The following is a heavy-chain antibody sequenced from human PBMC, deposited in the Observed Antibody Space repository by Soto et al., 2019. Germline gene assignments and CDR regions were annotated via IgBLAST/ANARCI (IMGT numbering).Heavy chain of an antibody. CDR1: GYNFTSYW. J-gene: IGHJ6*02. CDR2: IDPSDSYT. Sequence: EVQLVQSGAEVKKPGESLRISCKGSGYNFTSYWVSWVRQMPGKGLEWMGRIDPSDSYTDYSPSFQGHVTMSVDKSISTAYLQWSSLKASDTDMYYCASRHYDILTGYDYYGMGVWGQGTTVTVS. V-gene: IGHV5-10-1*03. D-gene: IGHD3-9*01. CDR3: ASRHYDILTGYDYYGMGV.